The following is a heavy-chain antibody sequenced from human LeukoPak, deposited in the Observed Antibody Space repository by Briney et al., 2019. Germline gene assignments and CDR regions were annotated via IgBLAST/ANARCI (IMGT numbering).Heavy chain of an antibody. CDR3: ARDQSPYDFWSGYSLFDY. CDR1: GGSFSGYY. V-gene: IGHV4-34*01. J-gene: IGHJ4*02. CDR2: INHSGST. Sequence: PSETLSLTCAVYGGSFSGYYWSWIRQPPGKGLEWIGEINHSGSTNYNPSLKSRVTISVDTSKNQFSLKLSSVTAADTAVYYCARDQSPYDFWSGYSLFDYWGRGTLVTVSS. D-gene: IGHD3-3*01.